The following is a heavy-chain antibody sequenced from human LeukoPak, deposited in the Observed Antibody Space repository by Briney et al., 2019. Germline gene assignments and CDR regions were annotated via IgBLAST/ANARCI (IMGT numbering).Heavy chain of an antibody. D-gene: IGHD1-26*01. J-gene: IGHJ4*02. V-gene: IGHV4-38-2*02. CDR2: IYHSGST. CDR1: GYSISSGYY. Sequence: SETLSLTCTVSGYSISSGYYWGWLRQPPGKGLEWIGSIYHSGSTYYNPSLKSRVTISVDTSKNQFSLKLSSVTAADTAVYYCARQSGSYLKIFDYWGQGTLVTVSS. CDR3: ARQSGSYLKIFDY.